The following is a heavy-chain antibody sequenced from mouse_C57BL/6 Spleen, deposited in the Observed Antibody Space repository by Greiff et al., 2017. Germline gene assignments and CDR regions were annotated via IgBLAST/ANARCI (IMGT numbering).Heavy chain of an antibody. J-gene: IGHJ2*01. Sequence: VQLQQSVAELVRPGASVKLSCTASGFNIKNTYMLWVKQRPEQGLEWIGRIDPADGNTKYAPKFQGKATITADTSSNTAYLQLSSLTSEDTAIYYCARGSGYEEDIDDGGQGTTLTVSS. CDR2: IDPADGNT. V-gene: IGHV14-3*01. D-gene: IGHD3-2*02. CDR3: ARGSGYEEDIDD. CDR1: GFNIKNTY.